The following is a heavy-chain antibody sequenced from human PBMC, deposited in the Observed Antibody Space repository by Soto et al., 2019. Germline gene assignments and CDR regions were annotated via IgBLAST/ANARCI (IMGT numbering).Heavy chain of an antibody. D-gene: IGHD3-10*01. CDR3: AHMGIGGYGSGSYI. CDR2: IYWDDDK. J-gene: IGHJ4*02. CDR1: GFSLSTRGVG. Sequence: QITLKESGPTLVKPTQTLTLTCTFSGFSLSTRGVGVGWIRQPPGKALEWLALIYWDDDKRYSPSLKSRLTITKDTSKNQVVLTMTNMDPVDTATYYCAHMGIGGYGSGSYIWGQGTLVTVSS. V-gene: IGHV2-5*02.